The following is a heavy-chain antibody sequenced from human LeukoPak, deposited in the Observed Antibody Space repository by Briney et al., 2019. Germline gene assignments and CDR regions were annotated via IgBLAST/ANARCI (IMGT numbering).Heavy chain of an antibody. D-gene: IGHD1-7*01. CDR2: IYTSGST. CDR1: GGSISSYY. V-gene: IGHV4-4*07. J-gene: IGHJ6*02. Sequence: SETLSLTCTVSGGSISSYYWSWIRQPAGKGLEWIGRIYTSGSTDYNPSLKSRVTISVDTSKNQFSLKLSSVTAADTAVYYCARVELPEPYGMDAWGQGTTVTVSS. CDR3: ARVELPEPYGMDA.